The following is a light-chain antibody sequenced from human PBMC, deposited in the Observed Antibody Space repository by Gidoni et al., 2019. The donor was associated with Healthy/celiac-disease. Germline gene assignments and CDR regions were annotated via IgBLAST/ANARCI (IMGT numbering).Light chain of an antibody. CDR3: QQSYSTPPIT. Sequence: IQMTQSPSSLSASVGDRVTITCRASQSISSYLNWYQQKPGKAPKLLIYAASSLQSGVPSRFSGSGSGTDFTLTISSLQPEDFATYYCQQSYSTPPITFXXXTRLEIK. CDR1: QSISSY. J-gene: IGKJ5*01. V-gene: IGKV1-39*01. CDR2: AAS.